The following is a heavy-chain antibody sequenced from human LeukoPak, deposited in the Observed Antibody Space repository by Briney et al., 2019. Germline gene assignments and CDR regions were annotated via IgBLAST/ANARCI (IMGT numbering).Heavy chain of an antibody. D-gene: IGHD5-12*01. V-gene: IGHV1-2*02. J-gene: IGHJ4*02. CDR2: INPNSGGT. CDR3: ARVARGLPYYFDY. CDR1: GYTFTGYY. Sequence: ASVKVSCKASGYTFTGYYMHWVRQAPGQGLEWMGWINPNSGGTNYAQKFQGRVTMTRDTSISTAYMELNSLRAEDTAVYYCARVARGLPYYFDYWGQGTLVTVSS.